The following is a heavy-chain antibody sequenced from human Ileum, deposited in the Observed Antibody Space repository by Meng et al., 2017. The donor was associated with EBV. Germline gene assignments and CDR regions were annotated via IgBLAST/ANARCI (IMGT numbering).Heavy chain of an antibody. D-gene: IGHD2-2*01. J-gene: IGHJ4*02. CDR3: TYAPLGY. Sequence: EVHLLESGGGSLQPGGSLTLSCVASGFSFSSYALTWVRQAPGKGLEWVSGISVSGTRKSYADSVKGRFIISRDNTENAIYLQMHSLRVEDTATYYCTYAPLGYWGQGTLVTGSS. CDR1: GFSFSSYA. CDR2: ISVSGTRK. V-gene: IGHV3-23*01.